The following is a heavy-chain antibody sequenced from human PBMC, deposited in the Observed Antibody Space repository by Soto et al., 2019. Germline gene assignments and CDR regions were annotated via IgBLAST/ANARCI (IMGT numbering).Heavy chain of an antibody. J-gene: IGHJ4*02. CDR2: IYYSGST. V-gene: IGHV4-59*01. CDR3: ARERGSDSSGYYHDY. D-gene: IGHD3-22*01. Sequence: QVQLQESGPGLVKPSETLSLTCTVSGGSISSYYWSWIRQPPGKGLEWIGYIYYSGSTNYNPYLKSRVTISVDTSKNQFSLKLSSVTAADTAVYYCARERGSDSSGYYHDYWGQGTLVTVSS. CDR1: GGSISSYY.